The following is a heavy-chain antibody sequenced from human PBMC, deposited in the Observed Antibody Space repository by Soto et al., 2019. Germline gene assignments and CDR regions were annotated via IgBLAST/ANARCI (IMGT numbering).Heavy chain of an antibody. CDR3: ARQEWTIFGLVDP. V-gene: IGHV4-59*08. CDR2: IYYSGST. J-gene: IGHJ5*02. D-gene: IGHD3-3*01. Sequence: PSETLSLTCTVSGGSISSYYWSWIRQPPGKGLEWIGYIYYSGSTYYNPSLKSRVTISVDTSKNQFSLKLSSVTAADTAVYYCARQEWTIFGLVDPWGQGTLVTVSS. CDR1: GGSISSYY.